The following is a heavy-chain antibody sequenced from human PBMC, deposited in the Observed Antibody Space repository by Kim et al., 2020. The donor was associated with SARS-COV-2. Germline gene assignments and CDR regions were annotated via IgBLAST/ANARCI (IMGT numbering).Heavy chain of an antibody. CDR3: ARGLRLVIFSHFDY. Sequence: GGSLRLSCAASGFSFSNYAMHWVRQAPGKGLEWVAVISYDGSNKYYADSVKGRFTISRDNSKNTLYLQMNSLRVEDTAVYSCARGLRLVIFSHFDYWGQGALVTVSS. V-gene: IGHV3-30*04. CDR1: GFSFSNYA. CDR2: ISYDGSNK. D-gene: IGHD3-9*01. J-gene: IGHJ4*02.